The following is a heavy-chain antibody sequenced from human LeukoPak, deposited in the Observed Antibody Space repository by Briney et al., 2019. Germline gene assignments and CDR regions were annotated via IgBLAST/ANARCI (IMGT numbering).Heavy chain of an antibody. J-gene: IGHJ3*02. Sequence: PGGSLRLSCAASGFTFSGYAMSWVRQAPGKGLEWVSAISGSGGGTYYADSVKGRFTISRDNSKNTLYLQTNSLRAEDTAVYYCANDNTGAFDIWGQGTMVTVSS. CDR3: ANDNTGAFDI. D-gene: IGHD3-10*01. CDR2: ISGSGGGT. CDR1: GFTFSGYA. V-gene: IGHV3-23*01.